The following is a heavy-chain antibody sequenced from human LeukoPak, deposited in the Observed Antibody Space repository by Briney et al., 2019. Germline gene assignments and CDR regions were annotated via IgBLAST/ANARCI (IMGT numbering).Heavy chain of an antibody. CDR1: GGSISSYY. D-gene: IGHD7-27*01. J-gene: IGHJ4*02. CDR2: IYYSGST. CDR3: ARLTGEKGYY. Sequence: SETLSLTCTVSGGSISSYYWSWIRQPPGKGLEWIGYIYYSGSTNYNPSLKSRVTISVDTSKNQFSLKLSSVTAADTAVYYCARLTGEKGYYWGQGTLVTVSS. V-gene: IGHV4-59*01.